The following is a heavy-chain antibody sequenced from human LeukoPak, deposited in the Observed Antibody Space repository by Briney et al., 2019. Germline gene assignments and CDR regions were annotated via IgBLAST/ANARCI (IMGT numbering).Heavy chain of an antibody. CDR2: INHSDERT. CDR1: GGSFSGYY. V-gene: IGHV4-34*01. D-gene: IGHD6-19*01. J-gene: IGHJ4*02. Sequence: SETLSLTCAVYGGSFSGYYWTWIRQPPGEGLEWIGEINHSDERTTYNPSFKSRVTLSVDTSTNQFSLKLNSVTAADTAVYYCATGRVAVSGPDSWGQGTLVTVSS. CDR3: ATGRVAVSGPDS.